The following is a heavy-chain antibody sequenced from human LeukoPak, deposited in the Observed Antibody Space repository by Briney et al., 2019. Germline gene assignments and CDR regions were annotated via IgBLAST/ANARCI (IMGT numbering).Heavy chain of an antibody. D-gene: IGHD3-10*01. CDR1: GGTFSSYA. J-gene: IGHJ5*02. CDR3: AEGSPPGGWFDP. CDR2: IIPIFGTA. V-gene: IGHV1-69*06. Sequence: SVKVSCKASGGTFSSYAISWVRQAPGQGLEWMGGIIPIFGTANYAQKFQGRVTITADKSTSTAYMELSSLRSEDTAVYYCAEGSPPGGWFDPWGQGALVTVSS.